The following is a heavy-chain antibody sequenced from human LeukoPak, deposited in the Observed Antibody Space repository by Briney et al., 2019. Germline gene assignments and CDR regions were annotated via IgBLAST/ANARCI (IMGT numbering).Heavy chain of an antibody. CDR3: ARLADSGSYHDAFDI. V-gene: IGHV1-69*13. J-gene: IGHJ3*02. D-gene: IGHD1-26*01. CDR2: IIPIFGTA. CDR1: GGTFSSYA. Sequence: SVKVSCKASGGTFSSYAISWVRQAPGQGLEWMGGIIPIFGTANYAQKFQGRVTITADESTSTAYMELSSLRSEDTAVYYCARLADSGSYHDAFDIWGQGTMDTVSS.